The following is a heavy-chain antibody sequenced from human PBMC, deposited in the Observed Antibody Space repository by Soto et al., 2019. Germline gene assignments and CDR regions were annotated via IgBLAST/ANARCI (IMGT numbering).Heavy chain of an antibody. CDR2: IDPSDSYT. V-gene: IGHV5-10-1*03. J-gene: IGHJ5*02. CDR3: ARRWGESIAVAALGFDP. Sequence: EVQLVQSGAEVKKPGESLRISCKGSGYSFTSYWISWVRQMPGKGLEWMGRIDPSDSYTNYSPSFQGHVTISADKSISTAYLQWSSLKASDTAMYYCARRWGESIAVAALGFDPWGQGTLVTVSS. CDR1: GYSFTSYW. D-gene: IGHD6-19*01.